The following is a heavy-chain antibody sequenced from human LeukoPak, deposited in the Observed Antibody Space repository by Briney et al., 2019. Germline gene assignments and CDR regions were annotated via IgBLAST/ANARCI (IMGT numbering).Heavy chain of an antibody. Sequence: SETLSLTCAVYGGSLSGYYWSWIRQPPGKGLEWTGEINHCGSTNYNPSLKSRVTISVDTSKNQFSLKLSSVTAADTAVYYCARGGVVVDIVVVPALYGMDVWGQGTTVTVSS. CDR1: GGSLSGYY. J-gene: IGHJ6*02. CDR2: INHCGST. D-gene: IGHD2-2*01. CDR3: ARGGVVVDIVVVPALYGMDV. V-gene: IGHV4-34*01.